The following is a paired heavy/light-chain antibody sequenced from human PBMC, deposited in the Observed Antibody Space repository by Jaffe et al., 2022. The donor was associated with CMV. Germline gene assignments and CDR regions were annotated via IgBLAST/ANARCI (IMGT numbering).Light chain of an antibody. V-gene: IGLV1-44*01. CDR1: SSNIGTNT. CDR2: SNN. CDR3: ATWDESLNGPV. J-gene: IGLJ3*02. Sequence: QSVLTQPPSASGTPGQRVTISCSGSSSNIGTNTVNWYHQLPGTAPKLLIYSNNQRPSGVPDRFSGSKSGTSASLAISDLQSEDEADYYCATWDESLNGPVFGGGTRLTVL.
Heavy chain of an antibody. Sequence: EVQLVESGGGFVQPGGSLKLSCAASGFSFSDSAVHWVRQAPGKGLEWVGRIRSKTNSYATTYAASVRGRFTISRDNSKNTAYLQMHSLKTEDTAVYYCTRWVVDTDDFFDYWGQGTLVTVSS. V-gene: IGHV3-73*02. D-gene: IGHD5-18*01. J-gene: IGHJ4*02. CDR2: IRSKTNSYAT. CDR3: TRWVVDTDDFFDY. CDR1: GFSFSDSA.